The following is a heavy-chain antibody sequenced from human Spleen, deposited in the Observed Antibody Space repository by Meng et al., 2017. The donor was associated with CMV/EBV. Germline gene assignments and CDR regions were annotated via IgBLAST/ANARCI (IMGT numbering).Heavy chain of an antibody. CDR2: ISGSGGST. Sequence: YDMSWVRQAPEKGLDCVSSISGSGGSTYYADSVKGRFTISRDNSKNTLYLEMNSLKVDDTGVYYCAKSPRYCYGGDCYGTDLLLDYWGQGTLVTVSS. CDR1: YD. V-gene: IGHV3-23*01. CDR3: AKSPRYCYGGDCYGTDLLLDY. D-gene: IGHD2-15*01. J-gene: IGHJ4*02.